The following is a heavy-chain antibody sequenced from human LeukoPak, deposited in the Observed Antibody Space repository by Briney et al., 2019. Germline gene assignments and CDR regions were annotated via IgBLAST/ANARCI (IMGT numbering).Heavy chain of an antibody. CDR3: ANDDFWSGTIDY. CDR1: GFTFSGYA. J-gene: IGHJ4*02. Sequence: GGSLRLSCAASGFTFSGYAMSWVRQAPGKGLEWVSAISGSGGSTYYADSVKGRFTISRDNSKNTLYLQMNSLRAEDTAVYYCANDDFWSGTIDYWGQGTLVTVSS. V-gene: IGHV3-23*01. CDR2: ISGSGGST. D-gene: IGHD3-3*01.